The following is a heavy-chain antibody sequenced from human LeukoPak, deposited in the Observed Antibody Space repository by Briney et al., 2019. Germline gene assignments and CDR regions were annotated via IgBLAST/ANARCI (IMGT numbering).Heavy chain of an antibody. CDR2: ISGSGGST. CDR3: AKVFHGIVVVTPIMWYFDY. CDR1: GLTFSSYA. Sequence: PGGALRLSCAASGLTFSSYAMSWVRQAPGKGREGVSAISGSGGSTYYADSVKGRFTISRDNSNNTLYLQMNSMRAEDTAVYYGAKVFHGIVVVTPIMWYFDYWGQGTLVTVSS. V-gene: IGHV3-23*01. J-gene: IGHJ4*02. D-gene: IGHD3-22*01.